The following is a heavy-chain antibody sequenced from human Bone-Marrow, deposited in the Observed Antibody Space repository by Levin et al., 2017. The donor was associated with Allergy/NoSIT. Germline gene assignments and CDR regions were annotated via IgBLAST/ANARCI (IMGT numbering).Heavy chain of an antibody. D-gene: IGHD3-10*01. J-gene: IGHJ4*02. Sequence: KVSCKGSGYSFTSYWISWVRQMPGKGLEWMGRIDPSDSYTNYSPSFQGHVTISADKSISTAYLQWSSLKASDNAMYYCARHGYYGSGSYYSYDYWGQGTLVTVSS. CDR3: ARHGYYGSGSYYSYDY. CDR2: IDPSDSYT. CDR1: GYSFTSYW. V-gene: IGHV5-10-1*01.